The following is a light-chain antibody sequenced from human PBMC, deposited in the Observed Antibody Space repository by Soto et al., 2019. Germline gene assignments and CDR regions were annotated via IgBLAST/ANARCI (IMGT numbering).Light chain of an antibody. CDR3: LQRSNWQYT. CDR1: QSVSSY. CDR2: DAS. Sequence: EIVLTQSPATLSLSPGERDTLSCRASQSVSSYLAWYQQKPGQAPRLLIYDASNRVTGIPARFSGSGSGTDFTLTISSLEPEDFAVYYCLQRSNWQYTFGQGTKVEIK. J-gene: IGKJ2*01. V-gene: IGKV3-11*01.